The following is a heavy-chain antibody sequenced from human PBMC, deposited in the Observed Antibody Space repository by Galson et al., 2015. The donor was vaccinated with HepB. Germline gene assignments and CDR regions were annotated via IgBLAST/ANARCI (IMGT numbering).Heavy chain of an antibody. CDR3: AKDLLWGIYDSNLSNWFDP. J-gene: IGHJ5*02. V-gene: IGHV3-30*18. D-gene: IGHD3-22*01. Sequence: SLRLSCAASGFTFSSSGMHWVRQAPGGGLEWVAVISYDGSNKYFADSVKGRFTISRDNSKNTLYLQMYSLRAEDTAVYYCAKDLLWGIYDSNLSNWFDPWGQGTLVTVSS. CDR2: ISYDGSNK. CDR1: GFTFSSSG.